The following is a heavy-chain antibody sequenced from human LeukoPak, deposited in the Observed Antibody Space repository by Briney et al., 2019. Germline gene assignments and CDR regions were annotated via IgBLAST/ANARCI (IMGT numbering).Heavy chain of an antibody. Sequence: GGSLRLSCSASRFTFSSYGMTWVRQAPGKGLEWVSAISGSGGSTYYADSVKGRFTISRDNSKNTLYLQMNSLRAEDTAVYYCAKGVGDGYNYYFDYWGQGTLVTVSS. CDR3: AKGVGDGYNYYFDY. D-gene: IGHD5-24*01. CDR2: ISGSGGST. J-gene: IGHJ4*02. V-gene: IGHV3-23*01. CDR1: RFTFSSYG.